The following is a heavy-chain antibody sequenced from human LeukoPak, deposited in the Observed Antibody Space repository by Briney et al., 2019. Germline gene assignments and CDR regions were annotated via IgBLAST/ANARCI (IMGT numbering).Heavy chain of an antibody. CDR1: GFSFRDYA. CDR2: INRDGRIT. V-gene: IGHV3-64*02. D-gene: IGHD1-26*01. Sequence: GGSLGLSCVASGFSFRDYAIHWVRQAPGKGLEYVSVINRDGRITYYADSVKGRFTMSRDNSKNTVCLQMGSLRSEDMAVYYCTRDGGSFCDFDYWGQGALVTVSS. CDR3: TRDGGSFCDFDY. J-gene: IGHJ4*02.